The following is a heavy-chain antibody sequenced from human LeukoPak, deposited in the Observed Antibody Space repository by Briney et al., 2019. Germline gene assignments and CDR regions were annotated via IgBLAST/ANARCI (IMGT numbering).Heavy chain of an antibody. D-gene: IGHD3-3*01. V-gene: IGHV3-23*01. Sequence: GGSLRLSCAASGFTFSSYAMSWVRQAPGKGLEWVSAISGSGGSTYYADSVKGRFTISRDNSKNTLYLQMNSLRAEDTAVYYCAKVAVYTIFQDENFDYWGQGTLVTVSS. CDR1: GFTFSSYA. CDR3: AKVAVYTIFQDENFDY. CDR2: ISGSGGST. J-gene: IGHJ4*02.